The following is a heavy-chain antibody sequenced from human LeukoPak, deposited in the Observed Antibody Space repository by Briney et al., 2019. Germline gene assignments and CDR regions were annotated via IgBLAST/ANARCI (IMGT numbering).Heavy chain of an antibody. CDR1: GGSISSYY. V-gene: IGHV4-59*12. D-gene: IGHD6-13*01. CDR2: IYYTGST. J-gene: IGHJ4*02. Sequence: SETLSLTCTVTGGSISSYYWSWIRQPPGKGLEWIGYIYYTGSTNYNPSLKSRVTISVDTSKNQFSLKLSSLTAADTAVYYCARGLGSIAAAVYFDYWGPGTLVTVSS. CDR3: ARGLGSIAAAVYFDY.